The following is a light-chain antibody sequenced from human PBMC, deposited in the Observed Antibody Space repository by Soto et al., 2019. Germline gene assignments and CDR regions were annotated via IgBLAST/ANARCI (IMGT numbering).Light chain of an antibody. CDR3: QQYIDWPPGT. V-gene: IGKV3-15*01. CDR1: QSVSIS. Sequence: EIVVTQAPATRSVSPGERVTLSCRASQSVSISLAWYQQRPGQAPRLLIYDTSTRAAGISARFSGSGSGTEFTLTISSLQSEDFAVYYCQQYIDWPPGTFGQGTKVDIK. CDR2: DTS. J-gene: IGKJ1*01.